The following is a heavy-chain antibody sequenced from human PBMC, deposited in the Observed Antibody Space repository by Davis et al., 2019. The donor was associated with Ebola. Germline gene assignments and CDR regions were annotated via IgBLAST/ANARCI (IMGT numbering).Heavy chain of an antibody. Sequence: GESLKISCVASGISVSGAYMSWVRQAPGQGLEWVSLVDSGGNTKYADSVKGRFIISRHNSQNTLYLQMNSLRGDDSAVYYCARDISGSSDDAFETWGQGTLVTVSS. CDR3: ARDISGSSDDAFET. J-gene: IGHJ5*02. CDR2: VDSGGNT. V-gene: IGHV3-66*01. CDR1: GISVSGAY. D-gene: IGHD3-10*01.